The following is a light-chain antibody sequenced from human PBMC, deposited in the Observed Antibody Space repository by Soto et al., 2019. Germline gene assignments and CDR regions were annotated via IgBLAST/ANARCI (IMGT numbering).Light chain of an antibody. CDR2: GAS. V-gene: IGKV3-20*01. CDR1: QSVSSSY. CDR3: QQGIT. Sequence: EIVLTQSPGTLSLSPGERATLSCRASQSVSSSYLAWYQQKPGQAPRLLIYGASSRATGIPDRFSGSGSGKDFTLTISRLEPEDFAVYYCQQGITFGQGTRLEIK. J-gene: IGKJ5*01.